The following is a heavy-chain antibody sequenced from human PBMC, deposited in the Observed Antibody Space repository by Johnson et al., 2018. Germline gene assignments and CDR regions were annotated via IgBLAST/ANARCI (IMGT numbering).Heavy chain of an antibody. V-gene: IGHV3-43D*03. D-gene: IGHD2-21*02. J-gene: IGHJ1*01. CDR1: GFTLDDYA. CDR3: AKVSVPYCGGDCCFQY. CDR2: IGWDGGST. Sequence: EVQLVESGGVVVQPGGSLRLSCAASGFTLDDYAMHWVRQAPGKGLEWVSLIGWDGGSTDFAASVKGRFTISRDNSKNSLYLQMNSLRAEDTALYYCAKVSVPYCGGDCCFQYWGQGTLVTVSS.